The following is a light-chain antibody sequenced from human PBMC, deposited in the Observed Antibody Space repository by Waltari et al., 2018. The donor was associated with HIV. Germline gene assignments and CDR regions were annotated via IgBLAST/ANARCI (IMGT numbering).Light chain of an antibody. J-gene: IGLJ2*01. CDR3: CSYAGSYTLRV. Sequence: QSALTQPRSVSGSPGQTVTIPCTGTSSDVGAYTYVSWYQQHPGKAPKLMIYDVSKRPSGVPDRFSGSKSGNTASLTISGLQAEDEADYYCCSYAGSYTLRVFGGGTKLTVL. CDR1: SSDVGAYTY. CDR2: DVS. V-gene: IGLV2-11*01.